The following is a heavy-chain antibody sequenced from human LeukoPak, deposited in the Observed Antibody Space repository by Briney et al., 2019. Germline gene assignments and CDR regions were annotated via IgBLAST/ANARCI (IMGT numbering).Heavy chain of an antibody. D-gene: IGHD2-15*01. CDR3: ANGGPYCCGGSCYPFPDWFDP. CDR1: GFTFSSYA. J-gene: IGHJ5*02. CDR2: ISGSGGST. V-gene: IGHV3-23*01. Sequence: GGSLRLSCAASGFTFSSYAMSWVRQAPGKGLEWVSAISGSGGSTYYADSVKGRFTISRDNSKNTLYLQMNSLRAEDTAVYYCANGGPYCCGGSCYPFPDWFDPWGQGTLVTVSS.